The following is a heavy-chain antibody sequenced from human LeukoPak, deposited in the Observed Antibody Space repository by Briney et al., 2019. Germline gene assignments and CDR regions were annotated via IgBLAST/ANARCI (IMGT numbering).Heavy chain of an antibody. Sequence: SETPSLTCTVSGGSISSSSYYWGWIRQPPGKGLEWIGSIYYSGSTYYNPSLKSRVTISVDTSKNQFSLKLSSVTAADSAVYYCARGSGWFERGGVVDYWGQGTLVTVSS. D-gene: IGHD6-19*01. CDR1: GGSISSSSYY. J-gene: IGHJ4*02. CDR2: IYYSGST. CDR3: ARGSGWFERGGVVDY. V-gene: IGHV4-39*07.